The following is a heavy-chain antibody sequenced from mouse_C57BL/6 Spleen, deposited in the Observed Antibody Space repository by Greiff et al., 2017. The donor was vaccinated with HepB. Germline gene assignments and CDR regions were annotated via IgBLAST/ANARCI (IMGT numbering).Heavy chain of an antibody. CDR3: ARDGGNYLYYFDY. CDR1: GYTFTSYD. V-gene: IGHV1-85*01. J-gene: IGHJ2*01. Sequence: QVQLKQSGPELVKPGASVKLSCKASGYTFTSYDINWVKQRPGQGLEWIGWIYPRDGSTKYNEKFKGKATLTVDTSSSTAYMELHSLTSEDSAVYFCARDGGNYLYYFDYWGQGTTLTVSS. D-gene: IGHD2-1*01. CDR2: IYPRDGST.